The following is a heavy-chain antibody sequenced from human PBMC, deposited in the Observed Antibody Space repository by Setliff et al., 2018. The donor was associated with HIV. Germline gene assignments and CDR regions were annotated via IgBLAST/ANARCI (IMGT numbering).Heavy chain of an antibody. V-gene: IGHV1-18*01. CDR3: ATDRTQTGISLVRGRLTDPAKYPLDY. CDR2: INVYNGDT. Sequence: ASVKVSCKASDYPFSNFGISWVRQAPGQGREWMAWINVYNGDTSFAQKFQGRVTMTKDTSTGTAYMELSSLRSDDTAVYYCATDRTQTGISLVRGRLTDPAKYPLDYWGQGTLVTVSS. D-gene: IGHD3-10*01. CDR1: DYPFSNFG. J-gene: IGHJ4*02.